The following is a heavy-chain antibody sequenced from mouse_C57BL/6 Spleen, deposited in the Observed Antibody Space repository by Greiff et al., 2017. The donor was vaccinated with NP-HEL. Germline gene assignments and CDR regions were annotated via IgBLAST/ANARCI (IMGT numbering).Heavy chain of an antibody. Sequence: QVQLQQSGPELVKPGASVKISCKASGYAFSSSWMNWVKQRPGKGLEWIGRIYPGDGDTNYNGKFKGKATLTADKSSSTAYMQLSSLTSEDSAVYVCARRGEEIDSSGGFDYWGQGTPLTVSS. V-gene: IGHV1-82*01. CDR2: IYPGDGDT. CDR1: GYAFSSSW. J-gene: IGHJ2*01. D-gene: IGHD3-2*02. CDR3: ARRGEEIDSSGGFDY.